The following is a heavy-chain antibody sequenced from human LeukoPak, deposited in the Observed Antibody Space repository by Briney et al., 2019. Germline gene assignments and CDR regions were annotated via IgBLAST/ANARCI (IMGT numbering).Heavy chain of an antibody. Sequence: GSLRLSCAASGFTVSSNYMSWVRQPPGKGLEWIGSIYYSGSTYYNPSLKSRVTISVDTSKNQFSLKLSSVTAADTAVYYCARLGYSSGWSDYWGQGTLVTVSS. CDR3: ARLGYSSGWSDY. J-gene: IGHJ4*02. CDR2: IYYSGST. V-gene: IGHV4-39*01. CDR1: GFTVSSNY. D-gene: IGHD6-19*01.